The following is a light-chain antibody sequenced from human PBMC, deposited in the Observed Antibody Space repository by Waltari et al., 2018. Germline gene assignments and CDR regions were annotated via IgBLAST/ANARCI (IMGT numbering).Light chain of an antibody. V-gene: IGLV2-14*03. Sequence: QSALTQPASVSGSPGQSITISCTGTISDIGAYNHVSWYQQYPGQAPKLLIFDVSDRPPGVFDRFSGSKSGNTASLTISGFQAEDEADYYCSSFTTSSSWIFGGGTKLTVL. CDR2: DVS. CDR3: SSFTTSSSWI. J-gene: IGLJ2*01. CDR1: ISDIGAYNH.